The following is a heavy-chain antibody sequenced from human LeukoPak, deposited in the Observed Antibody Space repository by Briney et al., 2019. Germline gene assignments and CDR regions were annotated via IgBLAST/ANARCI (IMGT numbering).Heavy chain of an antibody. D-gene: IGHD3-10*01. V-gene: IGHV3-21*01. CDR1: GFTFSSYS. CDR2: ISSSSSYI. Sequence: GGSLRLSCAASGFTFSSYSMTWVRQAPGKGLEWVSSISSSSSYIYYADSVKGRFTISRDNAKNSLYLQMNSLRAEDTAVYYCARARGVPSWFDPWGQGTLVTVSS. CDR3: ARARGVPSWFDP. J-gene: IGHJ5*02.